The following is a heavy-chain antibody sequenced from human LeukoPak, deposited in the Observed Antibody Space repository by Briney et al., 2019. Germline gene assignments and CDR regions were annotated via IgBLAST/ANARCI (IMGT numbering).Heavy chain of an antibody. D-gene: IGHD2-21*02. V-gene: IGHV1-46*01. J-gene: IGHJ4*02. CDR1: GYTFTSYY. CDR3: ARTYCGGDCNNRYFDY. CDR2: INPSGGRT. Sequence: ASVKVSCKASGYTFTSYYMHWVRQAPGQGLEWMGIINPSGGRTDYAQKFQGRVTMTRDTSTSTVYMELNSLRSEETALYYCARTYCGGDCNNRYFDYWGQGTLVTVSS.